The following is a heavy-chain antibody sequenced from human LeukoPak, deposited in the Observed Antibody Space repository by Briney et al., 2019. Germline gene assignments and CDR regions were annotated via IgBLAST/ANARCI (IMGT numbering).Heavy chain of an antibody. Sequence: SETLSLTCTVPGGSISSYYWSWIRQPPGKGLEWIGDINHSGSTDYNPSLESRVTISVDTSKNQFSLKLSSVTAADTAVYYCARHSAYLAYFDYWGQGTLVTVSS. D-gene: IGHD2-21*01. CDR2: INHSGST. V-gene: IGHV4-34*01. J-gene: IGHJ4*02. CDR1: GGSISSYY. CDR3: ARHSAYLAYFDY.